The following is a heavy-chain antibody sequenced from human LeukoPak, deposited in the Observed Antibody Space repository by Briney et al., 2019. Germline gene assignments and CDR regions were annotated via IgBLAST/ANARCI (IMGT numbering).Heavy chain of an antibody. Sequence: GGSLRLSCAASGFTFSNAWMNWVRQAPGKGLEWVGRIKSKTDGGTTDYAAPVKGRFTISRDDSKNTLYLQMNSLKTEDTAVYYCTTGPTTVTTDYYYYYGMDVWGQGTTVTVSS. CDR3: TTGPTTVTTDYYYYYGMDV. CDR1: GFTFSNAW. V-gene: IGHV3-15*07. CDR2: IKSKTDGGTT. J-gene: IGHJ6*02. D-gene: IGHD4-17*01.